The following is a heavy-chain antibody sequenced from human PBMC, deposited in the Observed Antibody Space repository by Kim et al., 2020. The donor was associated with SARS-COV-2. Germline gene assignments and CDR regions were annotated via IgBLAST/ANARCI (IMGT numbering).Heavy chain of an antibody. Sequence: SETLSLTCTVSGGSISSGGYYWSWIRQHPGKGLEWIGYIYYSGSTYYNPSLKSRVTISVDTSKNQFSLKLSFVTAADTAVYYCARGGSSGYFLYFQHWGQGTLVTVSS. J-gene: IGHJ1*01. D-gene: IGHD3-22*01. V-gene: IGHV4-31*03. CDR2: IYYSGST. CDR1: GGSISSGGYY. CDR3: ARGGSSGYFLYFQH.